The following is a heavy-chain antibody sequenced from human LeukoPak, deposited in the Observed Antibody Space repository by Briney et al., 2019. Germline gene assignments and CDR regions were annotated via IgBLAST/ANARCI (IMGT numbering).Heavy chain of an antibody. CDR1: GFTFSTYG. V-gene: IGHV3-30*06. Sequence: PGRSLRLSCAASGFTFSTYGMHWVRQAPGKGLEWVTVISYLGTNKFCADSVKGRFTISRDNSNNTLYLQMNSLRSEDTAIYYCARSKGWSVNVPRIDYWGQGTLVTVSS. D-gene: IGHD2-15*01. CDR3: ARSKGWSVNVPRIDY. J-gene: IGHJ4*02. CDR2: ISYLGTNK.